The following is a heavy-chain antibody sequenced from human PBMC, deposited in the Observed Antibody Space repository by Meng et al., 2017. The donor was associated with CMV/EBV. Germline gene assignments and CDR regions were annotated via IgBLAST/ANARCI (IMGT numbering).Heavy chain of an antibody. CDR3: ARFPRYSSSWYIVDY. V-gene: IGHV4-34*01. J-gene: IGHJ4*02. CDR2: INHSGST. CDR1: GGSFSGYY. Sequence: YGGSFSGYYWSWIRQPPGKGLEWIGEINHSGSTNYNPSLTSRVTISVDTSKNQFSLKLSSVTAADTAVYYCARFPRYSSSWYIVDYWGQGTLVTVSS. D-gene: IGHD6-13*01.